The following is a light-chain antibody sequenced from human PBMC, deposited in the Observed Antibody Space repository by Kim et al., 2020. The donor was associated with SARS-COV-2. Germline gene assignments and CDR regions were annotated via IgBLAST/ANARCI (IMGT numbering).Light chain of an antibody. CDR2: DAS. CDR1: QDISYF. CDR3: QHYANLVLS. J-gene: IGKJ4*01. Sequence: ASIGDRVTIPCQASQDISYFLNWYQQKPGKAPKVLIYDASNLETGVPSRFSGSGSGTDFTFTISSLQPEDFATYYCQHYANLVLSFGGGTKVDIK. V-gene: IGKV1-33*01.